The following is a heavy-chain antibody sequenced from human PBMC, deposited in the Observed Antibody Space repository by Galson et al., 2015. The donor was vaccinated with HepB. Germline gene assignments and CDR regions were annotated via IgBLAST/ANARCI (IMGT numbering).Heavy chain of an antibody. Sequence: SVKVSCKASGGTFSSYAISWVRQAPGQGLEWMGRIIPILGIANYAQKFQGRVTITADKSTSTAYMELSSLRSEDTAVYYCATRSLDGYIYPNWDNYFDYWGQGTLVTVSS. D-gene: IGHD5-24*01. J-gene: IGHJ4*02. CDR2: IIPILGIA. CDR3: ATRSLDGYIYPNWDNYFDY. CDR1: GGTFSSYA. V-gene: IGHV1-69*04.